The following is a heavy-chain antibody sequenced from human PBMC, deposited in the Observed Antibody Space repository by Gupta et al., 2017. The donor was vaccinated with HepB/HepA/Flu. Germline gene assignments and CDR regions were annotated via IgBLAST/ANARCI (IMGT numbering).Heavy chain of an antibody. D-gene: IGHD2-2*02. Sequence: GLEWMGWINPSSGGTNYAQKFQGRVTMTRDTSISTAYMELSRLRSDDTAVYYCARDFPRGVVVPAAILRTNWFDPWGQGTLVTVSS. V-gene: IGHV1-2*02. J-gene: IGHJ5*02. CDR2: INPSSGGT. CDR3: ARDFPRGVVVPAAILRTNWFDP.